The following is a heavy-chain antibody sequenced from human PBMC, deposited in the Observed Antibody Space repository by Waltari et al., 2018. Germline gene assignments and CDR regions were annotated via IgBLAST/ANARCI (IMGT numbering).Heavy chain of an antibody. CDR3: ARLASLYGSGRNGWFDP. CDR2: IYHSGST. Sequence: QVQLQESGPGLVKPSETLSLTCTVSGYSISSGYYWGWIRQPPGKGLEWIGSIYHSGSTYTNPSRKSRVTISVDTTKNQFSLKLSSVTAADTAVYYCARLASLYGSGRNGWFDPWGQGTLVTVSS. J-gene: IGHJ5*02. V-gene: IGHV4-38-2*02. CDR1: GYSISSGYY. D-gene: IGHD3-10*01.